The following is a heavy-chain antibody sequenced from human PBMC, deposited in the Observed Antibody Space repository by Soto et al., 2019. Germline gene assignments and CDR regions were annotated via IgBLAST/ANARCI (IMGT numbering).Heavy chain of an antibody. CDR2: SA. J-gene: IGHJ5*02. CDR1: GGTFSIYT. Sequence: QVQLVQSGAEVKKPGSSVKVSCKAAGGTFSIYTISWVRQAPGQGLEWLGGSANSAQKFQGRVTVTADESTSTAYLELSSLTSEYEDVYYCAREGPPDIAWFDPWCQGTLCSVSS. CDR3: AREGPPDIAWFDP. D-gene: IGHD2-15*01. V-gene: IGHV1-69*01.